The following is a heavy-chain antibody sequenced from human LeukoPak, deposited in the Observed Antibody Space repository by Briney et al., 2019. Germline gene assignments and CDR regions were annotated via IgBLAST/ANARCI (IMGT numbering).Heavy chain of an antibody. Sequence: GGSLRLSCAASGFTFSSYWMSWVRQAPGKGLEWVATIKQDGGEKYYLDSVKGRFTISRDNAKNSLYLQMNSLRAEDTAVYYCARGQWLVLDVFDIWGQGTMVTVSS. J-gene: IGHJ3*02. D-gene: IGHD6-19*01. CDR1: GFTFSSYW. V-gene: IGHV3-7*01. CDR2: IKQDGGEK. CDR3: ARGQWLVLDVFDI.